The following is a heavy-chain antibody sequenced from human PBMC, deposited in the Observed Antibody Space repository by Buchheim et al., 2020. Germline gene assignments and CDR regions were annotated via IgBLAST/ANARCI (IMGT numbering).Heavy chain of an antibody. CDR1: GGSISSSSYY. D-gene: IGHD2-15*01. CDR3: ARHGAYIVVVVAATLQYFQH. V-gene: IGHV4-39*01. J-gene: IGHJ1*01. Sequence: QMQLQESGPGLVKPSETLSLTCTVSGGSISSSSYYWGWIRQPPGKGLEWIGSIYYSGSTYYNPSLKSRVTISVDTSKNQFSLKLSSVTAADTAVYYCARHGAYIVVVVAATLQYFQHWGQGTL. CDR2: IYYSGST.